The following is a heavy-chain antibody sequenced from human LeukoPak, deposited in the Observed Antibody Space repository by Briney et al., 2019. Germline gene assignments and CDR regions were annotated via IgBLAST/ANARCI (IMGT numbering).Heavy chain of an antibody. J-gene: IGHJ4*02. Sequence: GRSLRLSCAASGFTFSSYAMHWVRQAPGKGLEWVAVISYDGSNKYYADSVKGRFTISRDNSKNTLYLQMNSLRAEDTAVYYCARDPLQGTYYYDSSGFDYWGQGTLVTVSS. D-gene: IGHD3-22*01. CDR1: GFTFSSYA. V-gene: IGHV3-30-3*01. CDR2: ISYDGSNK. CDR3: ARDPLQGTYYYDSSGFDY.